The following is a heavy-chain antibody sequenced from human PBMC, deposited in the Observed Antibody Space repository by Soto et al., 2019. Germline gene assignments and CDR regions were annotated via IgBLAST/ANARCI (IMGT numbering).Heavy chain of an antibody. CDR1: GFTFSSYG. CDR2: IWYDGSNK. Sequence: GESLKISCAASGFTFSSYGMHWVRQAPGKGLEWVAVIWYDGSNKYYADSVKGRFTISRDNSKNTLYLQMNSLRAEDTAVYYCARESVGYGDYWFDYWGQGTLVTVSS. V-gene: IGHV3-33*01. J-gene: IGHJ4*02. CDR3: ARESVGYGDYWFDY. D-gene: IGHD4-17*01.